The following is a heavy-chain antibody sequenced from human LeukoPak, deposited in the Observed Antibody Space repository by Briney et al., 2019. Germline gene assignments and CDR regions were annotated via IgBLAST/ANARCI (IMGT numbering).Heavy chain of an antibody. J-gene: IGHJ4*02. CDR2: ISFDGSKK. V-gene: IGHV3-30*18. Sequence: AGGSLRLSCAASGFTFSSDAMHWVRQAPGKGLEWVAFISFDGSKKSFADSVKGRFTISRDNSKNTLYLQMNSLRAEDTAVYYCAKDLATKYSLDYWGQGTLVTVSS. CDR3: AKDLATKYSLDY. D-gene: IGHD1-26*01. CDR1: GFTFSSDA.